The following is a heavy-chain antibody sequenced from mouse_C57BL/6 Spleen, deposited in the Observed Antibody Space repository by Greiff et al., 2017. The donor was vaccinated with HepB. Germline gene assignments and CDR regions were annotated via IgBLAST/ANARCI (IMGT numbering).Heavy chain of an antibody. D-gene: IGHD2-4*01. CDR1: GYAFTNYL. Sequence: VQGVESGAELVRPGTSVKVSCKASGYAFTNYLIEWVKQRPGQGLEWIGVINPGSGGTNYNEKFKGKATLTADKSSSTAYMQLSSLTSEDSAVYFCAREDYNYAMDYWGQGTSVTVSS. CDR3: AREDYNYAMDY. CDR2: INPGSGGT. J-gene: IGHJ4*01. V-gene: IGHV1-54*01.